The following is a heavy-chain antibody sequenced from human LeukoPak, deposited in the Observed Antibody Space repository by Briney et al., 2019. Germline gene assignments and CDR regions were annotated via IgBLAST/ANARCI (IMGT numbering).Heavy chain of an antibody. CDR1: EFTVSSNY. CDR3: AREEGDGYSYYFDY. CDR2: IYSGGST. V-gene: IGHV3-66*01. J-gene: IGHJ4*02. D-gene: IGHD5-24*01. Sequence: GGSLRLSCAASEFTVSSNYMSWVRQAPGKGLEWVSVIYSGGSTYYADSVKGRFTISRDNSKNTLYLQMNSLRAEDTAVYYCAREEGDGYSYYFDYWGQGTLVTVSS.